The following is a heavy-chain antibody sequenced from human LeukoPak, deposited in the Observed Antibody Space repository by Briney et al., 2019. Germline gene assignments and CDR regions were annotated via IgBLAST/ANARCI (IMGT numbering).Heavy chain of an antibody. Sequence: QPGGSLRLSCAASGFTFSSYWMHWVRQAPGKGLVWVSRIKSDGSTNYPDSVKGRFTISRDNAKNTVSLQMNSLRAEDTGVYYCARAPSEIGGYYPEYFRHWGQGTLVTVSS. J-gene: IGHJ1*01. CDR1: GFTFSSYW. CDR2: IKSDGST. V-gene: IGHV3-74*01. CDR3: ARAPSEIGGYYPEYFRH. D-gene: IGHD3-22*01.